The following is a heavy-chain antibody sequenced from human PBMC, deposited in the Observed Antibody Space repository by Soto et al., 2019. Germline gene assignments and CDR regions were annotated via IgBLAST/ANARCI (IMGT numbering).Heavy chain of an antibody. CDR1: GFTLSSYD. Sequence: EVQLVESGGGLVQPGGSLRLSCAASGFTLSSYDLNWVRQAPGKGLEWVSHITSSGSTILYSDSVKGRFTISRDNAKNSLFLQMNSLRAEDTAVYYCATEWLTDPVSSGYDAFHIWGQGTVVTVSS. CDR3: ATEWLTDPVSSGYDAFHI. V-gene: IGHV3-48*03. D-gene: IGHD5-12*01. J-gene: IGHJ3*02. CDR2: ITSSGSTI.